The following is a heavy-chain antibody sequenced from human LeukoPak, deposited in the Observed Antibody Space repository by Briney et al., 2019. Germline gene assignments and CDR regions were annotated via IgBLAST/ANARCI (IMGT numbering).Heavy chain of an antibody. Sequence: GGSLRLSCAASGFTFSSYGMHWVRQAPGKGLEWVAFIRYDGSNKYYADSVKGRFTISRDNSKNTLYLQMNSLRAEDTAVYYCAKDRILGGYCSGGSCYYFDYWGQGTVVTVSS. V-gene: IGHV3-30*02. D-gene: IGHD2-15*01. CDR2: IRYDGSNK. J-gene: IGHJ4*02. CDR3: AKDRILGGYCSGGSCYYFDY. CDR1: GFTFSSYG.